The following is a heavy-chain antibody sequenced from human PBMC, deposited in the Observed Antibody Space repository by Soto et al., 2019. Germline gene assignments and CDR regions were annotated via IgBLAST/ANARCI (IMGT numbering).Heavy chain of an antibody. V-gene: IGHV5-10-1*01. CDR3: ARHFALHYYDSSGYNDY. CDR1: GYSFTSYW. Sequence: RGESLKISCKGSGYSFTSYWISWVRQMPGKGLEWMGRIDPSDSYTNYSPSFQGHVTISADKSISTAYLQWSSLKASDTAMYYCARHFALHYYDSSGYNDYWGQGTLVTVSS. J-gene: IGHJ4*02. CDR2: IDPSDSYT. D-gene: IGHD3-22*01.